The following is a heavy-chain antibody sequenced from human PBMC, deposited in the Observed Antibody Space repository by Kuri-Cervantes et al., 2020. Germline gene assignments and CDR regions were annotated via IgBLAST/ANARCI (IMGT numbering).Heavy chain of an antibody. CDR3: ARDRGGQWELPHHDAFDI. V-gene: IGHV3-13*01. CDR1: GFNFNNYD. CDR2: IGVAGDT. D-gene: IGHD1-26*01. J-gene: IGHJ3*02. Sequence: GESLKISCVASGFNFNNYDMHWVRQITGKGLEWVSSIGVAGDTYYAGSVKGRFTISRENAKNSLYLQMNSLRAGDTAMYYCARDRGGQWELPHHDAFDIWGQGTMVTVSS.